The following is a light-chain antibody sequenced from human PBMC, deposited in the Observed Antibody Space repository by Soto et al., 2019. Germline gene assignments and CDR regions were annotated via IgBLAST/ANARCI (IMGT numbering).Light chain of an antibody. CDR3: HQYGSSPQT. CDR2: GAS. V-gene: IGKV3-20*01. CDR1: QSLRRDY. J-gene: IGKJ1*01. Sequence: EIVLTQSPGTLSLSPGERATLSCRASQSLRRDYLAWYQQKPGQAPRLLIYGASSRATGIPDRFSGSGSGTDFTLTISRLEPEDFAVFYCHQYGSSPQTFGQGTKVEIK.